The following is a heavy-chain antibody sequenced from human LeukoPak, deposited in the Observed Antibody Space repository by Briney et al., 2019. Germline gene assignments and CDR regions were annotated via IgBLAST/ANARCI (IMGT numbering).Heavy chain of an antibody. CDR3: ARDGGGYCSSTSCLVDYYYYYYMDV. Sequence: GGSMRLSCAASGFTFSSYWMSWVRQAPGKGLEWVANIKQDGSEKYYVDSVKGRFTISRDNAKNSLYLQMNSLRAEDTAVYYCARDGGGYCSSTSCLVDYYYYYYMDVWGKGTTVTVSS. D-gene: IGHD2-2*01. V-gene: IGHV3-7*01. J-gene: IGHJ6*03. CDR2: IKQDGSEK. CDR1: GFTFSSYW.